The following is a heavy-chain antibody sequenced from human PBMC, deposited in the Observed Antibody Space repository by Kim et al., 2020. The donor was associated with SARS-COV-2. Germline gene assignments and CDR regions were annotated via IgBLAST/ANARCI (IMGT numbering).Heavy chain of an antibody. J-gene: IGHJ5*02. CDR2: INNSGTT. Sequence: SETLSLTCGVDGGSFSGYYWTWIRQLPGKGLEWIGQINNSGTTRYNPSLKSRVTILVDTSKNEFSLRMTSVTAADTGVYYCAREEGNGWTPYWLDPWGQGTLVTVS. CDR1: GGSFSGYY. D-gene: IGHD3-3*01. V-gene: IGHV4-34*01. CDR3: AREEGNGWTPYWLDP.